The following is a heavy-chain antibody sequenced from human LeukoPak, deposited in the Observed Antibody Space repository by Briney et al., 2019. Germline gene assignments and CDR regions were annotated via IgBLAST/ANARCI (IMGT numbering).Heavy chain of an antibody. V-gene: IGHV4-34*01. CDR1: GGSFSGHY. CDR3: ARHRGITMVRTTNWFDP. D-gene: IGHD3-10*01. Sequence: SETLSLTCAVYGGSFSGHYWSWIRQPPGKGLEWIGEINHSGSTNYNPSLKSRVTISVDTSKNQFSLKLSSVTAADTAVYYCARHRGITMVRTTNWFDPWGQGTLVTVSS. CDR2: INHSGST. J-gene: IGHJ5*02.